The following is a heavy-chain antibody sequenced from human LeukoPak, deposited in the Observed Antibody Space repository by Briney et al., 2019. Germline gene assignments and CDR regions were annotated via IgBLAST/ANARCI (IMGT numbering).Heavy chain of an antibody. CDR1: GGSIISYY. CDR3: ARESLWFGELFVYDWFDP. CDR2: IYYSGST. D-gene: IGHD3-10*01. Sequence: TSETLSLTCTVSGGSIISYYWSWIRQPPGKGLEWIGYIYYSGSTNYNPSLKSRVTISVDTSKNQFSLKLSSVTAADTAVYYCARESLWFGELFVYDWFDPWGQGTLVTVSS. V-gene: IGHV4-59*01. J-gene: IGHJ5*02.